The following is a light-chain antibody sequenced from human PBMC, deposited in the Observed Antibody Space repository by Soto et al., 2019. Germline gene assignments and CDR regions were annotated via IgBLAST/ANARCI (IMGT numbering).Light chain of an antibody. V-gene: IGLV2-14*01. J-gene: IGLJ2*01. CDR1: SSDGDY. CDR2: EVT. Sequence: QSVLTQPASVSGSPGQSITISCTGTSSDGDYVSWYQQHPGKAPKLIISEVTNRPSGVSNRFSGSKSDYTASLTISGLQGEDEADYYCSSYTAASTLDVVFGGGTKVTVL. CDR3: SSYTAASTLDVV.